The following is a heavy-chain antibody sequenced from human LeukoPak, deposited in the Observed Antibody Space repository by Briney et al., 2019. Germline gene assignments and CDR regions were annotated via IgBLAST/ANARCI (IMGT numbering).Heavy chain of an antibody. Sequence: PSETLSLTCAVYGGSFSGYYWSWIRQPPGKGLEWIGEINHSGSTNYNPSLKSRVTISVDTSKNQFSLKLSSVTVADTAVYYCAISSRRVDYWGQGTLVTVSS. CDR2: INHSGST. J-gene: IGHJ4*02. V-gene: IGHV4-34*01. CDR3: AISSRRVDY. CDR1: GGSFSGYY.